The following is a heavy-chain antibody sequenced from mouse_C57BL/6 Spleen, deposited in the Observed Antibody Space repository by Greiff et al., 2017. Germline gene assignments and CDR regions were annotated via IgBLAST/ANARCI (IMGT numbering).Heavy chain of an antibody. J-gene: IGHJ3*01. V-gene: IGHV5-6*01. D-gene: IGHD2-3*01. Sequence: EVKLVESGGDLVKPGGSLKLSCAASGFTFSSYGMSWVRQTPDKRLEWVATISSGGSYTYYPDSVKGRFTISRDNAKNTLYLQMSSLKSEDTAMYYCARQGGYSWFAYWGQGTLVTVSA. CDR1: GFTFSSYG. CDR3: ARQGGYSWFAY. CDR2: ISSGGSYT.